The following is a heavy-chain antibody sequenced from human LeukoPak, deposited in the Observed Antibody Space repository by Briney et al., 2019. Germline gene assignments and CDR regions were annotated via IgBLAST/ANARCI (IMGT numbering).Heavy chain of an antibody. Sequence: SGGSLRLSCAASGFTFSSYGMHWVRQAPGKGLEWVAVIWYDGSNKYYADSVKGRFTISRDNSKNTLYLQMNSLRAEDKAVYYCARDRLDDILTGYFPFTFDYWGQGTLVTVSS. V-gene: IGHV3-33*01. CDR1: GFTFSSYG. CDR3: ARDRLDDILTGYFPFTFDY. J-gene: IGHJ4*02. CDR2: IWYDGSNK. D-gene: IGHD3-9*01.